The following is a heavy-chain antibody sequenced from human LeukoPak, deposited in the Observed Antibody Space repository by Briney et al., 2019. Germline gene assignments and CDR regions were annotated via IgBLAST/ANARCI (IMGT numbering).Heavy chain of an antibody. D-gene: IGHD6-6*01. J-gene: IGHJ6*03. Sequence: GGSLRLSCATSGFSFSSYAMSWVRQAPGKGLEWVSAMSSSDDGRYYAASVRGRFTISRDTSRSTLYLQMNSLRAEDTAVYYCAKFSSSSIYYYMDVWGKGTTVTVSS. V-gene: IGHV3-23*01. CDR2: MSSSDDGR. CDR3: AKFSSSSIYYYMDV. CDR1: GFSFSSYA.